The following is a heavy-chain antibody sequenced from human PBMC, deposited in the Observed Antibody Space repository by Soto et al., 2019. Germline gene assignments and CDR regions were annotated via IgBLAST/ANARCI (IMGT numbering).Heavy chain of an antibody. Sequence: QVQLEQSGAEMKKPGSSVKVSCKASGGTFSSSAISWVRQAPGQGLEWMGGIIPMFGTGNHSQVFQDRLTITADESTSTAYMELSRLTSDDTAVYYCSSQTVPVTVIAEIWGQGTVVTVSS. CDR1: GGTFSSSA. V-gene: IGHV1-69*12. J-gene: IGHJ3*02. D-gene: IGHD2-21*01. CDR3: SSQTVPVTVIAEI. CDR2: IIPMFGTG.